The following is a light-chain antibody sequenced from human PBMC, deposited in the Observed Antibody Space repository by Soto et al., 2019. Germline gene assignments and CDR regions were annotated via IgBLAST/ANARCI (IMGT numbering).Light chain of an antibody. CDR3: AAWDDSLSGVV. CDR1: SSNIETNY. Sequence: QLVLTQPPSASGTPGQRVTVSCSGSSSNIETNYVYWYQQLPGTAPKLLIFRNNQRPSGVPDRFSGSKSGTSASLAISGLRSEDEADYFCAAWDDSLSGVVFGGGTKLTVL. J-gene: IGLJ3*02. V-gene: IGLV1-47*01. CDR2: RNN.